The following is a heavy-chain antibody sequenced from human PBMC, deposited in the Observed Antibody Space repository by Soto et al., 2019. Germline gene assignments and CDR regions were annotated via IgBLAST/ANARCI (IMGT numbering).Heavy chain of an antibody. V-gene: IGHV1-18*01. Sequence: QVQLVQSGAEVKKPGASVKVSCKASGYTFSTYGFSWVRQAPVQGLEWMGWIGADNGDTNYAQNFQGRVTMTTETSTTTSYMELRSLTSDDTAVYFCARDWKGAAGFDPWGQGTLVTVSS. D-gene: IGHD6-25*01. CDR2: IGADNGDT. J-gene: IGHJ5*02. CDR3: ARDWKGAAGFDP. CDR1: GYTFSTYG.